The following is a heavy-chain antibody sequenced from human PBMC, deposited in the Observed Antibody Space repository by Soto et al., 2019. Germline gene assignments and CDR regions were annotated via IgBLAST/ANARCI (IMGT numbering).Heavy chain of an antibody. J-gene: IGHJ3*02. Sequence: GGSVRLSCAASGFTFSSYSMSWVRQAPGKGLEWVSHITASRGTTYYADSVKGRFTISRDISRNTLYLQMNSLRAEDTALYYCATCLMVNWHYDAFHIWAKGTRVTGSS. CDR2: ITASRGTT. CDR3: ATCLMVNWHYDAFHI. V-gene: IGHV3-23*01. D-gene: IGHD1-7*01. CDR1: GFTFSSYS.